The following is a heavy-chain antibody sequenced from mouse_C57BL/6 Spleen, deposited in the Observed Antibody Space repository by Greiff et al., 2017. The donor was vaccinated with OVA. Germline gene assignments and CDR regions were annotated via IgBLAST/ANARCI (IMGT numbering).Heavy chain of an antibody. CDR2: ISDGGSYT. CDR3: ARAYGYDGCAY. CDR1: GFTFSSYA. D-gene: IGHD2-2*01. V-gene: IGHV5-4*03. J-gene: IGHJ3*01. Sequence: EVMLVESGGGLVKPGGSLKLSCAASGFTFSSYAMSWVRQTPEKRLEWVATISDGGSYTYYPDNVKGRFTISRDNAKNNLYLQMSHLKSEDTAMYYCARAYGYDGCAYWGQGTLVTVSA.